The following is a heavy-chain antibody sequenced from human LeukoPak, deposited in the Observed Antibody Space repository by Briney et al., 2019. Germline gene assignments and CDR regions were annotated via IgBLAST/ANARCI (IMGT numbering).Heavy chain of an antibody. J-gene: IGHJ4*02. CDR2: ISSSSSYI. D-gene: IGHD3-9*01. V-gene: IGHV3-21*01. CDR1: GFTFSSYS. Sequence: PGGSLRLSCAASGFTFSSYSMNWVRQAPGKGLGWGSSISSSSSYIYYADSVKGRFTISRDNAKNSLYLQMNSLRAEDTAVYYCARGPYYDILTGYYYWGQGTLVTVSS. CDR3: ARGPYYDILTGYYY.